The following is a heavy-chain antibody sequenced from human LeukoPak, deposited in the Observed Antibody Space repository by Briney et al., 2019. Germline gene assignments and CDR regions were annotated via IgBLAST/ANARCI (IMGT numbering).Heavy chain of an antibody. CDR2: ISGSGGST. V-gene: IGHV3-23*01. CDR1: GFTFSSYA. Sequence: PGGSLRLSCAASGFTFSSYAMSWVRQAPGKGLEWVSAISGSGGSTYYADSVKGRFTISRDNSKNTLYLQMNSLRAEDTAVYYCASHLVGLTFGSSYAFDIWGQGTMVTVSS. D-gene: IGHD3-16*01. J-gene: IGHJ3*02. CDR3: ASHLVGLTFGSSYAFDI.